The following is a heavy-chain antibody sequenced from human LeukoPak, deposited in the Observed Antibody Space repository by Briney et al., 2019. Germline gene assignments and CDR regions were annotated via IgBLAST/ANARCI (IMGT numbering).Heavy chain of an antibody. V-gene: IGHV3-30*03. CDR2: ISYDGSNK. Sequence: GGSLRLSCAASGFTFSSYGMHWVRQAPGKGLEWVAVISYDGSNKYYADSVKGRFTISRDNSKNTLYLQMNSLRAEDTAVYYCASSPRSERDYWGQGTLVTVSS. CDR1: GFTFSSYG. J-gene: IGHJ4*02. CDR3: ASSPRSERDY.